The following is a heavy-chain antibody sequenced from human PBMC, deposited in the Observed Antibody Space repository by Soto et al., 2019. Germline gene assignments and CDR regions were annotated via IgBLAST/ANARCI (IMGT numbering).Heavy chain of an antibody. D-gene: IGHD5-12*01. J-gene: IGHJ6*03. CDR3: ASANSGYGLRYMDV. CDR2: INHSGST. V-gene: IGHV4-34*01. Sequence: PSETLSLTCAVYGGSFSGYYWSWIRQPPGKGLEWIGEINHSGSTNYNPSFKSRVTISVDTSKNQFSLKLSSVTAADTAVYYCASANSGYGLRYMDVWGKGTTVTVSS. CDR1: GGSFSGYY.